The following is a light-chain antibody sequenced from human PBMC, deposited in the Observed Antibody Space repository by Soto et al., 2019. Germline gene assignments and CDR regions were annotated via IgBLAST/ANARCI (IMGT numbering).Light chain of an antibody. CDR2: SSQ. Sequence: QSVLTQPPSASGTPGRRLTISCSGSISNIAINSVSWYQKVPGTAPKLLIHSSQQRPSGVPDRFSGSKSGPSASLAISELHSEDEGDYYCASWDDSLNGPVFGGGTKLTVL. CDR1: ISNIAINS. J-gene: IGLJ2*01. V-gene: IGLV1-44*01. CDR3: ASWDDSLNGPV.